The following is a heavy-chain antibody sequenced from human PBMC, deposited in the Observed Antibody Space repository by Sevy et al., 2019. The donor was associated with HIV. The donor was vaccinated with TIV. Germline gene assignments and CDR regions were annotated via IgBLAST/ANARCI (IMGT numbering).Heavy chain of an antibody. CDR1: GGSISSYY. J-gene: IGHJ4*02. Sequence: SETLSLTCTVSGGSISSYYWSWIRQPAGKGLEWIGRIYTSGSTNYNPSLKSRVTMSVDTSKNQFSLKLSSVTAADTAVYYCAREDYGSGSYLYFDYWGQGTLVTVSS. CDR2: IYTSGST. CDR3: AREDYGSGSYLYFDY. D-gene: IGHD3-10*01. V-gene: IGHV4-4*07.